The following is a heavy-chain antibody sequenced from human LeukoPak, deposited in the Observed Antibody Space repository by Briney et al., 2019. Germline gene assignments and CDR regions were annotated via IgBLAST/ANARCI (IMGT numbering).Heavy chain of an antibody. CDR1: GFTFSSYA. CDR3: AKVAPDIVVVVAAIQGWFDP. V-gene: IGHV3-23*01. D-gene: IGHD2-15*01. Sequence: GGSLRRSCAASGFTFSSYAMSWLRQAPGKGLEWVSAISGSGGSTYYADSVKGRFTISRDNSKSTLYLQMNSLRAEDTAVYYCAKVAPDIVVVVAAIQGWFDPWGQGTLVTVSS. CDR2: ISGSGGST. J-gene: IGHJ5*02.